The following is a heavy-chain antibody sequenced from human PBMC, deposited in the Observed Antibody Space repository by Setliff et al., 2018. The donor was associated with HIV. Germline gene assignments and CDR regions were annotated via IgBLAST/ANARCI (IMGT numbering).Heavy chain of an antibody. CDR3: ARGRSCSSSSCYLVYYYYYGMDV. CDR2: IIHTGST. V-gene: IGHV4-34*01. Sequence: PSETLSLTCAVYGGSFSGYYWSWIRQPPGKGLEWIGEIIHTGSTNYNPSLKSLVTISVDTSKNQFSLRLSSVTAADTAVYYCARGRSCSSSSCYLVYYYYYGMDVWGHGSTVTVSS. J-gene: IGHJ6*02. CDR1: GGSFSGYY. D-gene: IGHD2-2*01.